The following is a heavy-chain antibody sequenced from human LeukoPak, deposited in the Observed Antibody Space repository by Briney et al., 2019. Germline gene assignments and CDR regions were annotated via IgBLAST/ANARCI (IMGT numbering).Heavy chain of an antibody. D-gene: IGHD2-21*02. V-gene: IGHV1-18*01. CDR3: ARGGSCNSASGGDCSHLLIA. J-gene: IGHJ5*02. CDR2: ISAYNGNT. CDR1: GYTFTSYG. Sequence: ASVKVSCKASGYTFTSYGISWVRQAPGQGLEWMGWISAYNGNTNYAQKLQGRVTMTRDTSTSTVYMELSSLRSEDTAVYYCARGGSCNSASGGDCSHLLIAWGQGTLVAVSS.